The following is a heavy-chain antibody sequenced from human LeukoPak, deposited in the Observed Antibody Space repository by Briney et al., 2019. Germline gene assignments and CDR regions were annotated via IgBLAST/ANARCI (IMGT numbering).Heavy chain of an antibody. CDR2: IYHSGGT. V-gene: IGHV4-30-2*01. CDR1: GGSISSGGYS. Sequence: PSQTLSLTCAVSGGSISSGGYSWSWIRQPPGKGLEWIGYIYHSGGTYYNPSLKSRVTISVDRSKNQFSLKLSSVTAADTAVYYCARVTPHSSMDVWGQGTTVTVSS. D-gene: IGHD2-15*01. J-gene: IGHJ6*02. CDR3: ARVTPHSSMDV.